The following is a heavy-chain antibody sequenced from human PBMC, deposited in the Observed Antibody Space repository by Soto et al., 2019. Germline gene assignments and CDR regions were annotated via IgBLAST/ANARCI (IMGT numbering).Heavy chain of an antibody. CDR3: ASHCSSTSCYLGVSWFDP. V-gene: IGHV3-21*01. CDR1: GFTFSSYS. CDR2: ISSSSSYI. D-gene: IGHD2-2*01. J-gene: IGHJ5*02. Sequence: GGSLRLSCAASGFTFSSYSMNWVRQAPGKGLEWVSSISSSSSYIYYADSVKGRFTISRDNAKNSLYLQMNSLRAEDTAVYYCASHCSSTSCYLGVSWFDPWGQGTLVTVSS.